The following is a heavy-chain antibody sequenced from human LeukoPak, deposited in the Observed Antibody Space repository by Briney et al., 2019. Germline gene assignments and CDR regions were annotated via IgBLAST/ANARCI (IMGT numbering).Heavy chain of an antibody. J-gene: IGHJ4*02. CDR2: IYTSGST. Sequence: PSETLSLTCTVSGGSISSYYWSWIRQPAGKGLEWIGRIYTSGSTNYNPSLKSRVTMSVDTSKNQFSLNLSSVTAADTAVYYCAAFRQWLVILDYWGQGTLVTVSS. CDR1: GGSISSYY. CDR3: AAFRQWLVILDY. V-gene: IGHV4-4*07. D-gene: IGHD6-19*01.